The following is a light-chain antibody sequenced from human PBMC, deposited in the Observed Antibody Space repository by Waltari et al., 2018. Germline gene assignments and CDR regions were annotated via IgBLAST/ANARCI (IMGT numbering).Light chain of an antibody. CDR2: AAS. J-gene: IGKJ3*01. Sequence: DIQMTQSPSSLSASVGARVTITCRASQSISTYVNWYQQKPGKVPKVLIYAASSLQSGVPSRFSGSGSGTDFTLTISSLQPEDFATYYCQQSYSTPFTFGPGTKVDIK. CDR3: QQSYSTPFT. CDR1: QSISTY. V-gene: IGKV1-39*01.